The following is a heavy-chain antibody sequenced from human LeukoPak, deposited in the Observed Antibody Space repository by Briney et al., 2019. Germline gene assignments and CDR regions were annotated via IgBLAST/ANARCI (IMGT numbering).Heavy chain of an antibody. Sequence: GGSLRLSCAASGFTFSSYSMNWVRQAPGKGLEWVSSISSSSSYIYYADSVKGRFTTSRDNAKNSLYLQMNSLRAEDTAVYYCARDPFYCGGDCPRDYYYYGMDVWGQGTTVTVSS. CDR2: ISSSSSYI. V-gene: IGHV3-21*01. J-gene: IGHJ6*02. CDR3: ARDPFYCGGDCPRDYYYYGMDV. D-gene: IGHD2-21*02. CDR1: GFTFSSYS.